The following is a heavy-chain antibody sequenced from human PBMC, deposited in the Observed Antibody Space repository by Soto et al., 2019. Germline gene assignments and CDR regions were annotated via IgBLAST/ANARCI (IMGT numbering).Heavy chain of an antibody. CDR2: INPNSGGT. J-gene: IGHJ3*02. CDR1: GYTFTGYY. D-gene: IGHD5-18*01. Sequence: ASVKVSYKASGYTFTGYYMHWVRQAPGQGLEWMGWINPNSGGTNYAQKFQGRVTMTRDTSISTAYMELSRLRSDDTAVYYCATTAWKQLWAVFTDAFDIWGQGTMVTVSS. CDR3: ATTAWKQLWAVFTDAFDI. V-gene: IGHV1-2*02.